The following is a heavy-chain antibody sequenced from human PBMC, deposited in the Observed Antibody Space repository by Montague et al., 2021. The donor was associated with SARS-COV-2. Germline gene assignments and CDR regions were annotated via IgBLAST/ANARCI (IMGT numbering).Heavy chain of an antibody. CDR2: INHSGST. J-gene: IGHJ6*04. CDR3: ARFLRCVGPAATVHWESNYYEYGIDV. CDR1: GGSFSDYY. Sequence: SETLSLTCTVYGGSFSDYYWSWIRQPPGKGLEWIGEINHSGSTNYNPSLKSRVTISVDTSKNQFSLKLSSVTAADTAVYYCARFLRCVGPAATVHWESNYYEYGIDVWGKGTTVTVSS. D-gene: IGHD2-2*01. V-gene: IGHV4-34*01.